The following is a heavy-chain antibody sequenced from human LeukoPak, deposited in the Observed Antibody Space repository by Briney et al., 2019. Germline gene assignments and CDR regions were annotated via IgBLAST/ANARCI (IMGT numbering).Heavy chain of an antibody. CDR1: GGSLSSYY. J-gene: IGHJ6*03. CDR2: IYYSGST. D-gene: IGHD2-15*01. Sequence: PSETLSLTCTVSGGSLSSYYWSWIRQPPGKGLEWIGYIYYSGSTNYNPSLKSRVTISVDTSKNQFSLKLSSVTAADTAVYYCARCYCSGGSCTSPGDYYYMNVWGKGTTVTVSS. CDR3: ARCYCSGGSCTSPGDYYYMNV. V-gene: IGHV4-59*01.